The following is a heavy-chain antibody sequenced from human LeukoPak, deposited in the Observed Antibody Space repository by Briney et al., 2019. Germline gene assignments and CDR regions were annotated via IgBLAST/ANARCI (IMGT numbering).Heavy chain of an antibody. CDR3: ARGKGWFDP. Sequence: PSETLSLTCAVYGGSLSGYYWSWIRQPPGKGLEWIGEINHSGSTNYNPSLKSRVTISVDTSKNQFSLKLSSVTAADTAVYYCARGKGWFDPWGQGTLVTVSS. V-gene: IGHV4-34*01. CDR1: GGSLSGYY. CDR2: INHSGST. J-gene: IGHJ5*02.